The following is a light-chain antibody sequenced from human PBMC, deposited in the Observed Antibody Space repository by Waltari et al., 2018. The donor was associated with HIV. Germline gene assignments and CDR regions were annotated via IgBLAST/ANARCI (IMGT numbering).Light chain of an antibody. V-gene: IGLV4-69*01. J-gene: IGLJ2*01. Sequence: HLVLTPSPSASASLRASVKLTCTLSSGHSHYAIASHQHQPEKGPRYLMRLNSDGSYLKGDGIPDRFSGSSSGAERYLIISSLQSEDEADYYCQTWTTGIVLFGGGTKLTVL. CDR1: SGHSHYA. CDR3: QTWTTGIVL. CDR2: LNSDGSY.